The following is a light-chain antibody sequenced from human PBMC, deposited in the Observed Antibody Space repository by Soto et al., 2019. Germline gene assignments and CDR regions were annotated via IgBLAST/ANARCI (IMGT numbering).Light chain of an antibody. CDR3: QQYDNLPLT. CDR2: DAS. J-gene: IGKJ4*01. V-gene: IGKV1-33*01. Sequence: DIQMTQSPSSLSASVGDRVTITCQASQDISNYLNWFQQKPGKAPELPIYDASNLETGVPSRFSGSRSGTDFTFTISSLQPEDISTYYCQQYDNLPLTFGGGTKVDIK. CDR1: QDISNY.